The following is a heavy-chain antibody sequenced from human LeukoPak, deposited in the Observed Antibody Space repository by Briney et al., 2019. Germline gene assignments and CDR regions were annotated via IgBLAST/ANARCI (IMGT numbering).Heavy chain of an antibody. CDR2: INHDGGDK. J-gene: IGHJ4*02. CDR3: AITGGPTVTAFDL. CDR1: GFIFRNYW. D-gene: IGHD4-17*01. V-gene: IGHV3-7*02. Sequence: QAGGSLRLSCVASGFIFRNYWMSWVRQAPGKGLEWVANINHDGGDKNYVDSVKGRFNISRDNAKSSLYLQMNSLRVEDTAVYYCAITGGPTVTAFDLWGQGILVTVSS.